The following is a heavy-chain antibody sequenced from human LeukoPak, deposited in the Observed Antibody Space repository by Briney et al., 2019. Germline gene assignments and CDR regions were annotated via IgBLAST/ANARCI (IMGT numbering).Heavy chain of an antibody. V-gene: IGHV1-69*13. J-gene: IGHJ6*03. CDR3: ARVSRNLELYYYYMDV. CDR1: GGTFSSYA. CDR2: IIPIFGTA. Sequence: GASVKVSCKASGGTFSSYAISWVRQAPGQGLEWMGGIIPIFGTANYAQKFQGRVTITADESTSTAYMELSSLRSEDTAVYYCARVSRNLELYYYYMDVWGKGTTVTVSS. D-gene: IGHD1-14*01.